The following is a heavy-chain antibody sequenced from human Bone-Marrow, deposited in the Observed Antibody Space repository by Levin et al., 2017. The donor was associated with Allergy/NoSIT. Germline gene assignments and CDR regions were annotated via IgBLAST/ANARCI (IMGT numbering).Heavy chain of an antibody. J-gene: IGHJ3*01. V-gene: IGHV2-5*02. D-gene: IGHD7-27*01. CDR2: IHADDDK. CDR1: GLSLTKSDEG. CDR3: ANSLGRAFDV. Sequence: SGPTLVTPTQTLTLTCSFSGLSLTKSDEGVGWIRQFPGTALEWLALIHADDDKRYTSSLKSRLTITRDTSRHQVALTLTNVERVDSASEFGANSLGRAFDVWGQGTKVIVSS.